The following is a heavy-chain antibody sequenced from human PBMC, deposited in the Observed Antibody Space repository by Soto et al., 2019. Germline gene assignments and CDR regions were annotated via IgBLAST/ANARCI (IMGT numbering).Heavy chain of an antibody. V-gene: IGHV3-23*01. CDR3: RPYDPGSYRACFDD. J-gene: IGHJ4*02. CDR1: GLTFTSHA. Sequence: GGSLRLSCAVSGLTFTSHAMAWVRQAPGKGLEWVSTIDTWGGTAFYADSVRGRFTISRDNSRNTGYLQMNSLRAEDAAVYYCRPYDPGSYRACFDDWGQGTLVTVSS. D-gene: IGHD3-10*01. CDR2: IDTWGGTA.